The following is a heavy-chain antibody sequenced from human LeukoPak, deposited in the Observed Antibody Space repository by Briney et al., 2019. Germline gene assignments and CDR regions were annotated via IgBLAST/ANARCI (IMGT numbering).Heavy chain of an antibody. CDR1: GFTFSSSA. J-gene: IGHJ4*02. D-gene: IGHD3-16*01. CDR2: ISNNGGYT. V-gene: IGHV3-23*01. Sequence: PGGSLRLSCAASGFTFSSSAMSWVRQAPGKGLEWVSAISNNGGYTYYADSVQGRFTISRDNSKSTLCLQMNSLGAEDTAVYYCVKSFSPRIMITFGGVMINWGQGTLVTVSS. CDR3: VKSFSPRIMITFGGVMIN.